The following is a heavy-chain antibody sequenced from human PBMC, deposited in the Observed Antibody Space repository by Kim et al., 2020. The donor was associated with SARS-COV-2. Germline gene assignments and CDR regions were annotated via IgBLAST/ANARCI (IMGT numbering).Heavy chain of an antibody. CDR2: IIPIFGTA. CDR3: ARAVLRFLEWLPKGYYYYGMDV. D-gene: IGHD3-3*01. CDR1: GGTFSSYA. J-gene: IGHJ6*02. Sequence: SVKVSCKASGGTFSSYAISWVRQAPGQGLEWMGGIIPIFGTANYAQKFQGRVTITADESTSTAYMELSSLRSEDTAVYYCARAVLRFLEWLPKGYYYYGMDVWGQGTTVTVSS. V-gene: IGHV1-69*13.